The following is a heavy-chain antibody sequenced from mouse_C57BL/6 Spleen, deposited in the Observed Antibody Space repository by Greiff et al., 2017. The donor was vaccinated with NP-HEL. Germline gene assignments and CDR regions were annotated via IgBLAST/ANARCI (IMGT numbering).Heavy chain of an antibody. Sequence: QVQLQQPGAELVMPGASVKLSCKASGYTFTSYWMHWVTQRTGQGLEWIGEIDPSDSYTNYNQKFKGKSTLTVDKSSSTAYMQLGSLTSEDSAVYYCARSSYYYGSSYFDYWGQGTTLTVSS. V-gene: IGHV1-69*01. CDR2: IDPSDSYT. CDR3: ARSSYYYGSSYFDY. CDR1: GYTFTSYW. D-gene: IGHD1-1*01. J-gene: IGHJ2*01.